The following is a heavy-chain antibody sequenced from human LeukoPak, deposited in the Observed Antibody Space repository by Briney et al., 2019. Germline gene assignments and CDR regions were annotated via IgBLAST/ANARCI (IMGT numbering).Heavy chain of an antibody. Sequence: AGGSLRLSCAASGFTFSSYGMHWVRQAPGKGLEWVAFIRYDGSNKYYADSVKGRFTISRDNYKNTLYLQMNSLRAEDTAVYYCAKVSSSSWYVGDYWGQGTLVTVSS. CDR3: AKVSSSSWYVGDY. D-gene: IGHD6-13*01. CDR1: GFTFSSYG. V-gene: IGHV3-30*02. J-gene: IGHJ4*02. CDR2: IRYDGSNK.